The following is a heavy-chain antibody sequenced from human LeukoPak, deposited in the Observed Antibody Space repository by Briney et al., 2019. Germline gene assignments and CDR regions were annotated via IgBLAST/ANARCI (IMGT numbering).Heavy chain of an antibody. CDR1: GGSISGYY. V-gene: IGHV4-59*01. Sequence: PSETLSLTCIFSGGSISGYYWSWIRQPPGKGLEWIGYIYYSWSTNYNPSIKSRVTISVDTSKNQFSLKLSAVTAADTAVYYCARDRAANYWGQGTLVTVSS. J-gene: IGHJ4*02. CDR2: IYYSWST. D-gene: IGHD6-25*01. CDR3: ARDRAANY.